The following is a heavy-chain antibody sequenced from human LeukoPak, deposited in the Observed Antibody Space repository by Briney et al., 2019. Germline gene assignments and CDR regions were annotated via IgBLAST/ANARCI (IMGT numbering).Heavy chain of an antibody. Sequence: SETLSLTCAVYGGSFSGYYWSWIRQPPGKGLEWIGEINHSGSANYSPSLKSRVTISVDTSKNQFSLKLSSVTAADTAVYYCARAGDSSGYCDSWGQGTLVTVSS. J-gene: IGHJ4*02. V-gene: IGHV4-34*01. D-gene: IGHD3-22*01. CDR1: GGSFSGYY. CDR2: INHSGSA. CDR3: ARAGDSSGYCDS.